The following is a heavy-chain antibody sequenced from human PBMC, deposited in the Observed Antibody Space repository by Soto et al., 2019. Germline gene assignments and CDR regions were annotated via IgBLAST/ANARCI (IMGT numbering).Heavy chain of an antibody. V-gene: IGHV4-34*01. J-gene: IGHJ6*02. CDR2: INHSGST. D-gene: IGHD6-6*01. CDR1: VGSFSGYY. CDR3: ARGGSSSSPLHYGMDV. Sequence: SETLSLTCSVYVGSFSGYYWSWIRQPPGKGLEWIGEINHSGSTNYNPSLKSRVTISVDTSKNQFSLKLSSVTAADTAVYYCARGGSSSSPLHYGMDVWGQGTTVTVSS.